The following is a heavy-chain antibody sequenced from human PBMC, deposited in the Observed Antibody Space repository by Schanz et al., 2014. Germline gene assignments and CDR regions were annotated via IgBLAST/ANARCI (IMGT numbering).Heavy chain of an antibody. CDR3: ARAGQDYSDSSGYATYYFGN. J-gene: IGHJ4*02. CDR2: INPNTGGT. D-gene: IGHD3-22*01. Sequence: QVQLVQSGSEVKKPGASVKVSCKSSGYTFTSYSMHWMRQAPGQGLEWMGWINPNTGGTNYAQKFQGRVTITADKSTSTAYMELSNLRSEDTAVYYCARAGQDYSDSSGYATYYFGNWGQGTLVTVSS. V-gene: IGHV1-2*02. CDR1: GYTFTSYS.